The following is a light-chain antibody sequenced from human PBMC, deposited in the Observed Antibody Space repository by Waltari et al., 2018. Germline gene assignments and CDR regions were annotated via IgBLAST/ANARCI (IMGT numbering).Light chain of an antibody. CDR2: WAS. Sequence: DILMTQSSDSLSVSLGERAIINCKSSKSILNSSSNKNHLAWYQHKPGQPPRLLISWASSRESGVPDRFSGSGSGTDFTLTISGLQTEDVAVYSCQQYETTPLTFGPGTKVEI. CDR1: KSILNSSSNKNH. CDR3: QQYETTPLT. J-gene: IGKJ3*01. V-gene: IGKV4-1*01.